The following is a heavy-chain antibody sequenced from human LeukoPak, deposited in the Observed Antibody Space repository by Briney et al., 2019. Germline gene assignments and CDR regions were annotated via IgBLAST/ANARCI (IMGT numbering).Heavy chain of an antibody. CDR3: ARVSHDYGAPWSPGGYFDL. CDR2: ISYDGSNK. Sequence: GGSLRLSCAASGFTFSSYAMHWVRQAPGKGLEWVAVISYDGSNKYYADSVKGRFTISRDNAKNSLYLQMNSLRAEDTAVYYCARVSHDYGAPWSPGGYFDLWGRGTLVTVSS. V-gene: IGHV3-30-3*01. J-gene: IGHJ2*01. D-gene: IGHD4-17*01. CDR1: GFTFSSYA.